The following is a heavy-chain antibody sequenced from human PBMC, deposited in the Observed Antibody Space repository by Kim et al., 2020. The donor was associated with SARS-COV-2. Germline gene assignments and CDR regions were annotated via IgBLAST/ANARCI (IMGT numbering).Heavy chain of an antibody. CDR2: IYYSGST. CDR3: ARHVVYCTGGVCYWGGSLDP. Sequence: SETLSLTCTVSGGSISSSSYYWGWIRQPPGKGLEWIGSIYYSGSTYYNPSLKSRVTISVDTSKNQFSLKLSSVTAADTAVYYCARHVVYCTGGVCYWGGSLDPWGQGTLVTISS. J-gene: IGHJ5*02. D-gene: IGHD2-8*02. CDR1: GGSISSSSYY. V-gene: IGHV4-39*01.